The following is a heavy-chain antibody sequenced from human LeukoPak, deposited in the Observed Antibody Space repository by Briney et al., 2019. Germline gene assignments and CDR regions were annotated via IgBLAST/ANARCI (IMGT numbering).Heavy chain of an antibody. CDR3: AREAATMVRGVIINYYYGMDV. Sequence: SVKVSCKASGGTFSSYAISWVRQAPGQGLEWMGGIIPIFGTANYAQKFQGRVTITADESTSTAYMELSSLRSEDTAVYYCAREAATMVRGVIINYYYGMDVWGQGTTVTVSS. V-gene: IGHV1-69*13. CDR1: GGTFSSYA. D-gene: IGHD3-10*01. CDR2: IIPIFGTA. J-gene: IGHJ6*02.